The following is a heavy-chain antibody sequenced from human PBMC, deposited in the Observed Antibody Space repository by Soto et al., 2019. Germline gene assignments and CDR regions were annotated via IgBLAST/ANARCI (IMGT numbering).Heavy chain of an antibody. CDR3: ARRRIAAPPGWFEP. CDR2: IYYSGST. Sequence: QVQLQESGPGLVKPSQTLSLTCTVSGGSISSGDYYWSWIRQPTGKGLEWIGYIYYSGSTYYNPSLKSRVTISVDTSKNQCSLQLSSVTAADTAVYYCARRRIAAPPGWFEPCGQGTLVTVSS. D-gene: IGHD6-6*01. V-gene: IGHV4-30-4*01. J-gene: IGHJ5*02. CDR1: GGSISSGDYY.